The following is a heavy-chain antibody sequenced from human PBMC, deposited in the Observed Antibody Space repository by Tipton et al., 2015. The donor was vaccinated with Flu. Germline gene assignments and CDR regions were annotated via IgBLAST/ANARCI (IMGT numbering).Heavy chain of an antibody. J-gene: IGHJ4*02. CDR1: GYSISSRYY. D-gene: IGHD3-10*01. Sequence: TLSLTCTVSGYSISSRYYWGWIRQPPGKGLEWIGCVYHGGTTYYNPSLKSRVAISLDTFKNQFSLKLTSVTAEDTAVYYCATTTYYYGSGSHDYWGQGTLVTVSS. CDR2: VYHGGTT. CDR3: ATTTYYYGSGSHDY. V-gene: IGHV4-38-2*02.